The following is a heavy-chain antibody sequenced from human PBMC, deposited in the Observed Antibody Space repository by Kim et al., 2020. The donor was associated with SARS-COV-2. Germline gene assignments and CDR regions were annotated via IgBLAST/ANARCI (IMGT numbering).Heavy chain of an antibody. D-gene: IGHD6-13*01. CDR3: ARQNGDSSSWYGFYYYYGMDV. J-gene: IGHJ6*02. V-gene: IGHV3-48*03. Sequence: GGSLRLSCAASGFTFSSYEMNWVRQAPGKGLEWVSYISSSGSTIYYADSVKGRFTISRDNAKNSLYLQMNSLRAEDTAVYYCARQNGDSSSWYGFYYYYGMDVWGQGTTVTVSS. CDR1: GFTFSSYE. CDR2: ISSSGSTI.